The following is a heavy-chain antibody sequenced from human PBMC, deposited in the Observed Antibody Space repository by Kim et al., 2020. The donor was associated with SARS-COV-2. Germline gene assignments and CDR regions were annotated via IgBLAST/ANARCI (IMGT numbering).Heavy chain of an antibody. CDR3: ARQEWLRFGELLYRYFDL. J-gene: IGHJ2*01. Sequence: SETLSLTCTVSGGSISSSSYYWGWIRQPPGKGLEWIGTIYYSGSTYYNPSLKRRLTISVDTSKNQFSLRLSPVTAADTAVYYCARQEWLRFGELLYRYFDLWGRSALVTVSS. D-gene: IGHD3-10*01. CDR2: IYYSGST. CDR1: GGSISSSSYY. V-gene: IGHV4-39*01.